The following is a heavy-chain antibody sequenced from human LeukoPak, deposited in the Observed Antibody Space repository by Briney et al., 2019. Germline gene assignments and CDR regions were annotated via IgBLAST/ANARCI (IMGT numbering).Heavy chain of an antibody. CDR3: ARVGIVTTIGGGLDC. D-gene: IGHD5-12*01. V-gene: IGHV3-7*01. CDR2: IKEDGSAK. CDR1: GGSFSCYY. Sequence: LSLTFAVYGGSFSCYYWSWVRPAPGKGLGWVANIKEDGSAKYYVDSVKGRFTISRDNAKTSLYLQMNSLRAEDTAVYYCARVGIVTTIGGGLDCWGQGTLVTVSS. J-gene: IGHJ4*02.